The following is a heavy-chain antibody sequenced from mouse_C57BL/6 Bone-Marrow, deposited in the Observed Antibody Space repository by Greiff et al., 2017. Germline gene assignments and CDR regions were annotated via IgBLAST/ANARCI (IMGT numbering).Heavy chain of an antibody. CDR1: GYTFTDYE. CDR3: TRSMHYFDY. Sequence: VQRVESGAELVRPGASVTLSCKASGYTFTDYEMHWVKQTPVHGLEWIGAIDPETGGTAYNQKFKGKAILTADKSSSTAYMELRSLTSEDSAVYYCTRSMHYFDYWGQGTTLTVSS. J-gene: IGHJ2*01. V-gene: IGHV1-15*01. D-gene: IGHD2-3*01. CDR2: IDPETGGT.